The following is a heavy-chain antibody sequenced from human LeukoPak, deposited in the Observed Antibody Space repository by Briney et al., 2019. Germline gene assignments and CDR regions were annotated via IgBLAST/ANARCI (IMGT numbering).Heavy chain of an antibody. Sequence: ASVKVSFKSSGYTFTSYDINWVRQPTGQGLEWMGWMNPNSGNTGYAQKFQGRVTITRNTSISTAYMELSSLRSEDTAVYYCARVGSWEQLGYFDYWGQGTLVTVSS. J-gene: IGHJ4*02. D-gene: IGHD1-26*01. CDR3: ARVGSWEQLGYFDY. CDR2: MNPNSGNT. CDR1: GYTFTSYD. V-gene: IGHV1-8*03.